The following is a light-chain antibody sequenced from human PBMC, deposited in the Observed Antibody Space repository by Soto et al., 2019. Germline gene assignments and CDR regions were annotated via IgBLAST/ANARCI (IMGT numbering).Light chain of an antibody. CDR3: QQRSDWPPLT. CDR1: QSVSSTL. Sequence: ELVLTQSPVALSLSSGERATLSCRASQSVSSTLLTWYQQKPGQAPRLLIYGVSSRATGITDRFSGSGSGTDFTLTISRVEPEDFAVYYCQQRSDWPPLTFGGGTKVEIK. V-gene: IGKV3D-20*02. J-gene: IGKJ4*01. CDR2: GVS.